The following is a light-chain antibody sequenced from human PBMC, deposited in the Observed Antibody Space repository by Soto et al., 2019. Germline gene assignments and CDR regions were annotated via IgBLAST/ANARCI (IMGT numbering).Light chain of an antibody. J-gene: IGKJ2*01. V-gene: IGKV1-5*03. CDR3: QQYDRFPYT. CDR1: QGIGTW. CDR2: RAS. Sequence: DIQMTQSPSTLSASVGERVTITCRASQGIGTWSAWYQQKPGKAPKLLIYRASTSESGVPSRFSDSGSGTEFTLTISSLQPDDFATYYCQQYDRFPYTFGQGTRLEIE.